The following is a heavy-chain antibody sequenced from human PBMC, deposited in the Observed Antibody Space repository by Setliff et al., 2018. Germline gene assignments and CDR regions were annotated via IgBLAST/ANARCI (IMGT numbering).Heavy chain of an antibody. D-gene: IGHD2-15*01. CDR3: ARDLGARYCSGGSCSHYYYYDYMDV. CDR1: GLTLSHYW. V-gene: IGHV3-74*01. Sequence: GGSLRLSCEGSGLTLSHYWMHWVRQGPGKGLVGVSYMNFDGSSGDYAASVKGRLTISRDNAKNTVYRQMNSLRAEDTAVYYCARDLGARYCSGGSCSHYYYYDYMDVWGKGTTVTVSS. CDR2: MNFDGSSG. J-gene: IGHJ6*03.